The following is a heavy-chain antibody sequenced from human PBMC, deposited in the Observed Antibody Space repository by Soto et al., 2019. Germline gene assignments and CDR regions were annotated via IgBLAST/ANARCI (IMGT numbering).Heavy chain of an antibody. J-gene: IGHJ3*02. V-gene: IGHV3-23*01. CDR3: AKGYYYDSSGYSRGAFDI. CDR1: GFTFSSYA. Sequence: GGSLRLSCAASGFTFSSYAMSWVRQAPGKGLEWVSAISGSGGSTYYADSVKGRFTISRDNSKNTLYLQMNSLRAEDTAVYYCAKGYYYDSSGYSRGAFDIWGQGTMVTVS. CDR2: ISGSGGST. D-gene: IGHD3-22*01.